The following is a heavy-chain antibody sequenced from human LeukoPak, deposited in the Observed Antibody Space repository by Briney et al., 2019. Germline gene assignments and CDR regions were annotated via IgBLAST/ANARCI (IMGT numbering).Heavy chain of an antibody. CDR3: ASRQALGWYYDN. J-gene: IGHJ4*02. CDR1: GFTFSSYA. D-gene: IGHD6-19*01. CDR2: FSGDGSK. V-gene: IGHV3-23*01. Sequence: GGSLRLSCAASGFTFSSYAMSWVRQAPGKGLAWVSGFSGDGSKSYADSVKGRFTISRDISRKTLYLQMNSLRAEDTAVYYCASRQALGWYYDNWGQGTLVTVSS.